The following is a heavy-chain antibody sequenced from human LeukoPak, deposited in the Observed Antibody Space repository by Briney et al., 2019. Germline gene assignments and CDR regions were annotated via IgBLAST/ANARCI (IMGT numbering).Heavy chain of an antibody. J-gene: IGHJ4*02. CDR2: INPNGGST. CDR1: GYTFTSYY. Sequence: ASVKVSCKASGYTFTSYYMHWVRQAPGQGLEWMGIINPNGGSTSYAQKFQGRVTMTRDTSTSTVYMELSSLRSEDTAVYYCARVRYQWELADYWGQGTLVTVSS. CDR3: ARVRYQWELADY. D-gene: IGHD1-26*01. V-gene: IGHV1-46*01.